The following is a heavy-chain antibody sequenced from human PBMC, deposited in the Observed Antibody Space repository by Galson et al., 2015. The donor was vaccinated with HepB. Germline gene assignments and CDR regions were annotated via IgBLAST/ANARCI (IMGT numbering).Heavy chain of an antibody. CDR3: ARSRGYCSSASCYSCPFDI. D-gene: IGHD2-2*01. V-gene: IGHV2-70*11. CDR2: IDWDDDK. J-gene: IGHJ3*02. Sequence: PALVKPTQTLTLTCTFSGFSLTTRGLCVSWIRQPPGKALEWLARIDWDDDKYYTTSLKTRPTISRDTSENQVVLSVTNMDPADTATYYCARSRGYCSSASCYSCPFDIWGQGTMVTVSS. CDR1: GFSLTTRGLC.